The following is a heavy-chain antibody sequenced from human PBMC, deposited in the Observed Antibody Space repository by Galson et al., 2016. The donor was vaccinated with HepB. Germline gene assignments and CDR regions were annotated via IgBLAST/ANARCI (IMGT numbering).Heavy chain of an antibody. V-gene: IGHV3-33*01. Sequence: LRLSCAGSGFNFRTYGMHWIRHTPGKGLEWLTVISYDGVDKNYADSVKGRFTVSRDNSKNMLYLQMNSLRVEDTAVYYCARDMWGYEILTAHQRGAFDVWGQGTLVTVS. CDR2: ISYDGVDK. J-gene: IGHJ3*01. CDR3: ARDMWGYEILTAHQRGAFDV. D-gene: IGHD3-9*01. CDR1: GFNFRTYG.